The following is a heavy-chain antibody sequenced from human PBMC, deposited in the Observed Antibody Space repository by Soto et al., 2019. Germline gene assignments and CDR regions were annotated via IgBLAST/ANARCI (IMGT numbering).Heavy chain of an antibody. V-gene: IGHV3-30*18. CDR1: GFAFDTYG. CDR3: EKDRDPYYYYYIMDV. J-gene: IGHJ6*02. CDR2: MSYDGSKI. Sequence: GGSLRLSCEASGFAFDTYGMHWIRQGAGQGLEWVATMSYDGSKIYYRDSVRGRFSISRDDSKRTLYLQMNSLRAEDTAVYYCEKDRDPYYYYYIMDVWGQGTKVTVSS.